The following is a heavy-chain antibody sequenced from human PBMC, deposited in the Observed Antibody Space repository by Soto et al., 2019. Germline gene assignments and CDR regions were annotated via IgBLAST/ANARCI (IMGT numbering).Heavy chain of an antibody. Sequence: QVQLVESGGGLVKPGGSLRLSCAGSGFNFSDSYMSWNRQAPGKGLEWVSYISSSSSTIYYADSVKGRFTISRDNAKNSLYLQMNSLRAEDTAVYYCARDGDGYNYMSVWGQGTLVTVSS. D-gene: IGHD1-1*01. CDR2: ISSSSSTI. V-gene: IGHV3-11*01. CDR3: ARDGDGYNYMSV. J-gene: IGHJ4*02. CDR1: GFNFSDSY.